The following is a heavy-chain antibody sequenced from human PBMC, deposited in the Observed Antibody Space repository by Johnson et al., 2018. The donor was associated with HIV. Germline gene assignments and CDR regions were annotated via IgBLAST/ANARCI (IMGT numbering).Heavy chain of an antibody. Sequence: VQLVESGGGSVKPGDSLRLSCAASGFTFSDVWMTWVRQAPGRGLEWLARIKTQTEGGTTDYAAPVNGRFTISRDYSINTVYLQMNSLKSEDMAVYYCTTGDCSGGSCHAFDIWGQGTMVTVSS. CDR3: TTGDCSGGSCHAFDI. D-gene: IGHD2-15*01. CDR1: GFTFSDVW. J-gene: IGHJ3*02. V-gene: IGHV3-15*01. CDR2: IKTQTEGGTT.